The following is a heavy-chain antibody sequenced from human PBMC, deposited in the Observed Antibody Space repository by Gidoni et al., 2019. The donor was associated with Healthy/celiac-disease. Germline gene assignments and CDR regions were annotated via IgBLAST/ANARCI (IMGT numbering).Heavy chain of an antibody. CDR3: TSVVLRFLAFYTPYYYGMDV. J-gene: IGHJ6*02. CDR2: IRSKAYGGTT. D-gene: IGHD3-3*01. V-gene: IGHV3-49*05. CDR1: GVSVGDEA. Sequence: EVQRVESGGGWVKPGRSLRRSGTAAGVSVGDEAMSGFRQAPGKGLGWVGFIRSKAYGGTTEYAASVKGSFTISRDDSKSIAYLQMNSLKTEDPAVYSCTSVVLRFLAFYTPYYYGMDVWGQGTTVTVSS.